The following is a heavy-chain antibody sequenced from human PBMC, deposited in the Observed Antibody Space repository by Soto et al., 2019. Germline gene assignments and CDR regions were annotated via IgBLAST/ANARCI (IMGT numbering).Heavy chain of an antibody. CDR1: GYSFTSYW. J-gene: IGHJ6*02. CDR3: ARVGPYGDYGDGMDV. V-gene: IGHV5-10-1*01. Sequence: GESLKISCKGSGYSFTSYWISWVRQMPGKGLEWMGRIDPSDSYTNYSPSFQGHVTISADKSISTAYLKWSSLKASDTAMYYCARVGPYGDYGDGMDVWGQGTTVTVSS. CDR2: IDPSDSYT. D-gene: IGHD4-17*01.